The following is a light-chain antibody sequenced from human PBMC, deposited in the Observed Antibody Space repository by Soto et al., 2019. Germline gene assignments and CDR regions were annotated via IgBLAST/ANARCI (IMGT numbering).Light chain of an antibody. CDR1: ESVSRN. CDR3: QQYNKWPLT. J-gene: IGKJ4*01. V-gene: IGKV3-15*01. Sequence: EIVMTQSPATLSVSPGERATLSCRASESVSRNLAWYQQKPGQAPRLLIYAATTRATDIAARISGSGYGTEFTLTISRLQSEDFAVYYCQQYNKWPLTFGGGTKVEIK. CDR2: AAT.